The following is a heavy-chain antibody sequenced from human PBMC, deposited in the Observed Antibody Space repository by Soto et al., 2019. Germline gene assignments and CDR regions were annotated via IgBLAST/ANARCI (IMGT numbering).Heavy chain of an antibody. CDR1: GGSIGNYY. CDR2: IYTSGRT. V-gene: IGHV4-4*07. J-gene: IGHJ2*01. CDR3: ARDYDVNTALDYWYFDL. D-gene: IGHD5-18*01. Sequence: QVQLQESGPGLVKPSESLSLTCTVSGGSIGNYYWAWIRQPAGKGLEWIGRIYTSGRTHYNPSLTGRVTMSIDTTKNQFSLRLTSVTAADTAMYYCARDYDVNTALDYWYFDLWGRGTLVTVSS.